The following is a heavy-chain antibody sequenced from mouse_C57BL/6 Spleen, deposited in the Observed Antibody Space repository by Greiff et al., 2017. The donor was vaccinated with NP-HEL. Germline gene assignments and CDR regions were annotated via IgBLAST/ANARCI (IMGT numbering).Heavy chain of an antibody. D-gene: IGHD1-1*01. J-gene: IGHJ2*01. CDR1: GYTFTSYW. Sequence: VQLQQPGAELVRPGSSVKLSCKASGYTFTSYWMHWVKQRPIQGLEWIGNIDPSDSETHYNQKFKDKATLTVDKSSSTAYMQLSSLTSEDSAVYYCARGATTEYFDYWGQGTTLTVSS. CDR2: IDPSDSET. CDR3: ARGATTEYFDY. V-gene: IGHV1-52*01.